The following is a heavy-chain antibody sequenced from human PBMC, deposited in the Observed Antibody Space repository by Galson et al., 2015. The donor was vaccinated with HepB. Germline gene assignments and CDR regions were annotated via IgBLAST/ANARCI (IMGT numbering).Heavy chain of an antibody. CDR1: GFTFSNYG. CDR2: VWYDGTKK. V-gene: IGHV3-33*01. CDR3: ARGLRGGLGGRLEL. Sequence: SLRLSCAASGFTFSNYGMHWVRQAPGKGLEWVAVVWYDGTKKYYTDSVKGRFTISRDNSKNTLFLQMHGLRAADTAVYFCARGLRGGLGGRLELWGQGALVTVSS. D-gene: IGHD3-16*01. J-gene: IGHJ5*02.